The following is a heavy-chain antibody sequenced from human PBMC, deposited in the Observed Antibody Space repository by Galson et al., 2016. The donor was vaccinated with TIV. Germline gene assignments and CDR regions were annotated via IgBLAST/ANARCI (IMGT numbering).Heavy chain of an antibody. V-gene: IGHV1-69*04. Sequence: PVKVSCKASGGTFSNYAISWVRQAPGQGLEWMGRIIPILGIANYAEKIQGRATITADKSTSTAYMELSSLRSDDTAVYYCARGTEVGATAYWYFDLWGRSTLVTVSS. J-gene: IGHJ2*01. CDR2: IIPILGIA. CDR1: GGTFSNYA. CDR3: ARGTEVGATAYWYFDL. D-gene: IGHD1-26*01.